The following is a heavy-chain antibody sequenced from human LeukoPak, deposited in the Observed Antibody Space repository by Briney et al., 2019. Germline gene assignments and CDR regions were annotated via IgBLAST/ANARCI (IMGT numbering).Heavy chain of an antibody. Sequence: PSETLSLTCTVSGGSITGYYWNWIRQPAGQGLEWLGGVYSSGVGNYNPTLTSRVTMSVDKSKNQFSLKLTSLTAADTAVYYCAREEFLHEIDSSGYFVYWGQGTLVTVSS. CDR1: GGSITGYY. D-gene: IGHD3-22*01. CDR2: VYSSGVG. V-gene: IGHV4-4*07. J-gene: IGHJ4*02. CDR3: AREEFLHEIDSSGYFVY.